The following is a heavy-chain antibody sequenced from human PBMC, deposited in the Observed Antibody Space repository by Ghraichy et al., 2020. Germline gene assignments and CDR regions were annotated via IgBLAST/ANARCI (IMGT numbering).Heavy chain of an antibody. CDR1: GFTFSSYG. Sequence: GGSLRLSCAASGFTFSSYGMHWVRQPPGKGLEWVAFIRFDGSNKYYANSVTGRFTVSRDNSKNTLYLQMNSLRTEDTAQYFCAKQGTRGVATTDYWGQGTLVTASS. CDR3: AKQGTRGVATTDY. CDR2: IRFDGSNK. V-gene: IGHV3-30*02. J-gene: IGHJ4*02. D-gene: IGHD5-12*01.